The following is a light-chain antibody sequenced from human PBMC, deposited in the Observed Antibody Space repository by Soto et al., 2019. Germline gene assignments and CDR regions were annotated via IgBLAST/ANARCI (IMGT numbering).Light chain of an antibody. CDR2: STN. CDR3: VLYMGSGIWV. CDR1: SGSVSTSYY. J-gene: IGLJ3*02. Sequence: QTVVTQEPSFSVSPGRTVTLTCGLSSGSVSTSYYPSWYQQTPGQAPRTLIYSTNTRSSGVPDRFSGSILGKKAALTITGAQADDESDYYCVLYMGSGIWVFGGGTQLTVL. V-gene: IGLV8-61*01.